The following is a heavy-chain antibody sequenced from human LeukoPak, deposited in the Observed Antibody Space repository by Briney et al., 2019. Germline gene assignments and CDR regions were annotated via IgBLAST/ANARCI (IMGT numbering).Heavy chain of an antibody. D-gene: IGHD2-15*01. J-gene: IGHJ4*02. Sequence: GGSLRLSCAASGFSFSAYWMTWVRQAAGTGLGWVANINPAGSETYYVDPVKGRFSISRDNAKNLVYLQMNSLRAEDTAVYHCARFGYVAAVDVWGQGTPVTVSS. CDR3: ARFGYVAAVDV. CDR2: INPAGSET. CDR1: GFSFSAYW. V-gene: IGHV3-7*01.